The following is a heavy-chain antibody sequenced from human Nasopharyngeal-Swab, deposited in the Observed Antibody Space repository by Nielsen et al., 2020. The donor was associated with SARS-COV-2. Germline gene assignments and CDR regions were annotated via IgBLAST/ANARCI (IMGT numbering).Heavy chain of an antibody. Sequence: ASVKVSCKCSGYNFNRNDINWVRQAPGQGLEWMGWMNPKSGEVGYEQKFQGRVTMTRNTATATAYMELSGLRHDDTAVYYCARGAFGLDHSWFDPWGHGTLVTVSS. V-gene: IGHV1-8*01. J-gene: IGHJ5*02. CDR2: MNPKSGEV. D-gene: IGHD3/OR15-3a*01. CDR1: GYNFNRND. CDR3: ARGAFGLDHSWFDP.